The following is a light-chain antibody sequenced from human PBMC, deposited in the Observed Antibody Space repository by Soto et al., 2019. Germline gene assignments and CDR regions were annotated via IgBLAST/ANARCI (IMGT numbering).Light chain of an antibody. CDR1: QRISSY. J-gene: IGKJ4*01. V-gene: IGKV1-9*01. Sequence: DTQLTQSPPFLSASVGDRVTITCRASQRISSYLAWYQQKPGKAPKLLIYDASTLQSGVPSRFSGSGSGTEFTLTISSLQPEDFATYYCQQLNSYPHTFGGGTKVDI. CDR2: DAS. CDR3: QQLNSYPHT.